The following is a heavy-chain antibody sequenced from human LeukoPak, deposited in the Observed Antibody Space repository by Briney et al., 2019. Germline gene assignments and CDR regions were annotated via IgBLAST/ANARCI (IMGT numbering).Heavy chain of an antibody. J-gene: IGHJ4*02. D-gene: IGHD5-18*01. CDR2: IKYNGSNK. V-gene: IGHV3-30*02. Sequence: GGSLRLSCAASGFIFSGYGMHWVRQAPGKGLEWVAFIKYNGSNKNYTDSVKGRFTISRDNAKNSLYLQMNSLRAEDTAVYYCARDRAGYSYGRGFDYWGQGTLVTVSS. CDR3: ARDRAGYSYGRGFDY. CDR1: GFIFSGYG.